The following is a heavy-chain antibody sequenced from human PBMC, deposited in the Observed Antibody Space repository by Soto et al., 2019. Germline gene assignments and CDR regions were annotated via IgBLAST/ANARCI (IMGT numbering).Heavy chain of an antibody. J-gene: IGHJ6*02. CDR1: GFTFSSYW. CDR3: ARGVELLSGFGMDV. Sequence: GGSLRLSCAASGFTFSSYWMHWVRQAPGKGLVWVSRINSDGSSTSYADSVKGRFTISRDNAKNTLYLQMNSLRAEDTAVYYWARGVELLSGFGMDVWGQGTTVTVSS. D-gene: IGHD1-7*01. CDR2: INSDGSST. V-gene: IGHV3-74*01.